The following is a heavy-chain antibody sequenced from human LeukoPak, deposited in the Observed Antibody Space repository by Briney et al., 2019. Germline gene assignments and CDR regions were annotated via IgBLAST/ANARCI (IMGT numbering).Heavy chain of an antibody. D-gene: IGHD3-16*01. V-gene: IGHV1-24*01. CDR1: GYTLTELS. Sequence: GASVKVSCMVAGYTLTELSMHWVRQAPGKGLEWMGGFDPEDGETFYAQKFKGRVTMTEDTSTDTAYMELSSLRSEDTAVYYCATFFVITFGGFDYWGQGTLVTVSS. J-gene: IGHJ4*02. CDR2: FDPEDGET. CDR3: ATFFVITFGGFDY.